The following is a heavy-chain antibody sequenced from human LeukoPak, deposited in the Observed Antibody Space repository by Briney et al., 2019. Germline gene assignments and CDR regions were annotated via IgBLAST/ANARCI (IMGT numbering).Heavy chain of an antibody. CDR2: ISGRSDYI. Sequence: GGSLRLSCAASGFNFNTYNMNWVRQAPGKGLEWVSAISGRSDYIYYSDSMSGRISISRDNANNSLYLLMNSMKAEDTAYYSCARGSWNDGGFFYLWGQEILGTVSS. V-gene: IGHV3-21*01. J-gene: IGHJ4*02. CDR1: GFNFNTYN. D-gene: IGHD1-1*01. CDR3: ARGSWNDGGFFYL.